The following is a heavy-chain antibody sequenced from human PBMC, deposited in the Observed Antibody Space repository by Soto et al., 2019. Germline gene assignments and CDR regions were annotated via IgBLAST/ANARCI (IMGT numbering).Heavy chain of an antibody. J-gene: IGHJ3*01. CDR3: ERSPGGYYMD. V-gene: IGHV3-21*01. Sequence: GGSLRLSCAASGFTFSVASMNWVRQSPGRGLEWVSSISGTSDYISYADSVKGRFTISRDNAKNTVYLQMNSLRAEDTAVYYCERSPGGYYMDWGQGKMVPVSS. CDR2: ISGTSDYI. CDR1: GFTFSVAS. D-gene: IGHD3-10*01.